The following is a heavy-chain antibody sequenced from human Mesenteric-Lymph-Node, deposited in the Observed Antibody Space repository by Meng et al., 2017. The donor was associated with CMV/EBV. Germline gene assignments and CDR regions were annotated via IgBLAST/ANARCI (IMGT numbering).Heavy chain of an antibody. D-gene: IGHD5-12*01. J-gene: IGHJ5*02. CDR3: ARVVGGGYSGYDYGWFDP. V-gene: IGHV3-7*01. CDR2: IKQDGSEK. Sequence: GGSLRLSCAASGFTFSSYWMSWVRQAPGKGLEWVANIKQDGSEKYYVDSVKGRFTISRDNAKNSLYLQMNSLRAEDTAVYYCARVVGGGYSGYDYGWFDPWGQGTLVTVSS. CDR1: GFTFSSYW.